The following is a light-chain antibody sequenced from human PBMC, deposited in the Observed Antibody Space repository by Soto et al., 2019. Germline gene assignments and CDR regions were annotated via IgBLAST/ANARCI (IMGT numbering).Light chain of an antibody. V-gene: IGKV1-5*01. CDR2: DAS. J-gene: IGKJ1*01. Sequence: DIQMTQSPSTLSASVGDRVTITCRASQSISSWLAWYQQKPGKAPKFLIYDASNLESGVPSRFSGSGSGTEFTLTISSLQPDDSATYYCQQYNTYSVTFGQGTKVEIK. CDR3: QQYNTYSVT. CDR1: QSISSW.